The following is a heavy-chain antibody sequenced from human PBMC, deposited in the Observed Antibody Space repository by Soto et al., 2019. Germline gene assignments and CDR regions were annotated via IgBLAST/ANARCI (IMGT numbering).Heavy chain of an antibody. J-gene: IGHJ4*02. CDR2: VFSSGST. CDR1: GASTGGYY. V-gene: IGHV4-59*08. Sequence: QVQLQESGPGLLKPSETLSLTCTISGASTGGYYWSWIRQSPGRALEWIGYVFSSGSTNYSPSLQSRVAISIDTSKRQFFLKLTSVTAADTALYYCARHWWSSGSYLVFDSWGQGTQVTVSS. D-gene: IGHD6-19*01. CDR3: ARHWWSSGSYLVFDS.